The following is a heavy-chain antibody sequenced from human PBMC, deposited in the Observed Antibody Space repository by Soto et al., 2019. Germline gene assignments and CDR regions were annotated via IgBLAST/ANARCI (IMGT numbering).Heavy chain of an antibody. CDR1: GGTFSSYA. CDR3: ARWSSSASRYYYYGMDV. D-gene: IGHD6-6*01. CDR2: IIPIFGTA. V-gene: IGHV1-69*13. Sequence: SVKVSCKASGGTFSSYAISWVRQAPGQGLEWMGGIIPIFGTANYAQKFQGRVTITADESTSTAYMELSSLRSEDTAVYYCARWSSSASRYYYYGMDVWGQGTTVTVSS. J-gene: IGHJ6*02.